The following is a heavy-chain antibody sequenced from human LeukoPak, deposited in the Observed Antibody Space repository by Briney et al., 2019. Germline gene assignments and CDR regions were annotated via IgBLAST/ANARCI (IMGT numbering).Heavy chain of an antibody. CDR3: AQSDGRGYSFDY. D-gene: IGHD5-18*01. CDR1: GSNFTSYW. CDR2: IYPGDSDI. V-gene: IGHV5-51*01. Sequence: GESLKISCKGFGSNFTSYWIAWVRQMPGKGLEWMGTIYPGDSDIRYSPSFQGQVTISADKSISTAHLQWSSLKASDTAMYYCAQSDGRGYSFDYWGQGTLVTVSS. J-gene: IGHJ4*02.